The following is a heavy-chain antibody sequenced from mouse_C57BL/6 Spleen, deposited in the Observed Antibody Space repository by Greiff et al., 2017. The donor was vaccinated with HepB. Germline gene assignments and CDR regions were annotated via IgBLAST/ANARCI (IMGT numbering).Heavy chain of an antibody. V-gene: IGHV1-85*01. D-gene: IGHD4-1*01. CDR2: IYPRDGTT. J-gene: IGHJ2*01. CDR1: GYTFTSYD. CDR3: ARAGTDY. Sequence: QVQLQQSGPELVKPGASVKLSCKASGYTFTSYDINWVKQRPGQGLEWIGWIYPRDGTTSYNQKFKGKATLTVDQSSSTAYMQLNSLTSEDSAVYYCARAGTDYWGQGTTLTVSS.